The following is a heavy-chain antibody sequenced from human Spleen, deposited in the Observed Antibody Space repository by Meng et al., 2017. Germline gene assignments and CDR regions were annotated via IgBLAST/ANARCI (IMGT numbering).Heavy chain of an antibody. CDR2: INPSGGFT. CDR1: GYTFTNYY. J-gene: IGHJ4*02. CDR3: ARDQTGATLFDY. D-gene: IGHD1-1*01. V-gene: IGHV1-46*01. Sequence: QVQLVQSGAEVKKPGASVKVSCKASGYTFTNYYIHWVRQAPGQGLEWMGMINPSGGFTTYAHKFQGRVTMTRDTSTSTVSMELSSLRSEDTAVYYYARDQTGATLFDYWGQGTLVTVSS.